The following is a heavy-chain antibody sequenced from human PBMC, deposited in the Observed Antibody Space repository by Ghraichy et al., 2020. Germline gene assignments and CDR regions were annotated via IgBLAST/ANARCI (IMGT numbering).Heavy chain of an antibody. Sequence: LSLTCAASGFTFSSYSMNWVRQAPGKGLEWVSSISATSHDIYYADSVKGRFTISRDNAQNSLYLQMNSLRAEDTAVYYCARDQSSGWDYFDYWGRGTLLTVSS. CDR1: GFTFSSYS. CDR3: ARDQSSGWDYFDY. CDR2: ISATSHDI. V-gene: IGHV3-21*01. D-gene: IGHD6-19*01. J-gene: IGHJ4*02.